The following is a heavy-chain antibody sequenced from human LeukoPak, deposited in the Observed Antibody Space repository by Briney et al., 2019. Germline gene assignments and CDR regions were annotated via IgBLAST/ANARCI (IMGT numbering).Heavy chain of an antibody. CDR2: IIPVLGIA. Sequence: ASVKVSCKASGGIFSSYAISWVRQAPGQGLEWMGRIIPVLGIANYAQKFQGRVTITADKSTNTAYMELSSLRSEDTAVFYCARVGSGSYDYWGQGTLVTVSS. D-gene: IGHD1-26*01. CDR3: ARVGSGSYDY. V-gene: IGHV1-69*04. J-gene: IGHJ4*02. CDR1: GGIFSSYA.